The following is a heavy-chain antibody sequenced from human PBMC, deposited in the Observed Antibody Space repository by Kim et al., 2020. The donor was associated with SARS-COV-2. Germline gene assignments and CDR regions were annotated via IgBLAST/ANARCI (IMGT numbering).Heavy chain of an antibody. CDR1: GFTFSSYG. Sequence: GGSLRLSCAASGFTFSSYGMHWVRQAPGKGLEWVAVISYDGSNKYYADSVKGRFTISRDNSKNTLYLQMNSLRAEDTAVYYCAKEEGSGYSSGWTYYYYGMNFWGQGTTATVPS. CDR2: ISYDGSNK. D-gene: IGHD6-19*01. J-gene: IGHJ6*02. CDR3: AKEEGSGYSSGWTYYYYGMNF. V-gene: IGHV3-30*18.